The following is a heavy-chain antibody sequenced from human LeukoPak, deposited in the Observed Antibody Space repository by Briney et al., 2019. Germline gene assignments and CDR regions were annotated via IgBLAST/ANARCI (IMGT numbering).Heavy chain of an antibody. J-gene: IGHJ4*02. D-gene: IGHD2-15*01. CDR3: ASIDCSGGSCSEADFEY. Sequence: ASVKVSCKASGYTFTSYGISWVRQAPGQGLEWMGWISAYNGNTNYAQKLQGRVTMTTDTSTSTAYMELRSLRSDDTAVYYCASIDCSGGSCSEADFEYWGQGTLVTVSS. CDR2: ISAYNGNT. V-gene: IGHV1-18*01. CDR1: GYTFTSYG.